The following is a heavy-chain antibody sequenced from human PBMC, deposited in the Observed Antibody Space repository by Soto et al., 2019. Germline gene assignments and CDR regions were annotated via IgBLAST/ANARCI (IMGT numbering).Heavy chain of an antibody. D-gene: IGHD3-3*01. CDR2: IYYSGST. V-gene: IGHV4-59*12. Sequence: SETLSLTCTVSGGSISSYYWSWIRQPPGKGLEWIGYIYYSGSTYYNPSLKSRIAISVDTSKNQFSLKLISVTAADTAVYYCARAYDFWNGYYSAQYYFDFWGQGTLVTVSS. J-gene: IGHJ4*02. CDR1: GGSISSYY. CDR3: ARAYDFWNGYYSAQYYFDF.